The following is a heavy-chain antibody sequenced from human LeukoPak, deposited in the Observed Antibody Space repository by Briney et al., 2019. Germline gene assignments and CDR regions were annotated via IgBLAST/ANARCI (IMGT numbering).Heavy chain of an antibody. J-gene: IGHJ4*02. Sequence: SETLSLTCSVSGASINIYYWTWIRQPPGKGLEWIGYVYHTGASGYHPSLKSRVAMSLDTSKNQVSLNLRSVTAADTAVYFCTRVVNGGHFDYWGQGTLVTVSS. CDR3: TRVVNGGHFDY. CDR2: VYHTGAS. V-gene: IGHV4-59*01. D-gene: IGHD2-8*01. CDR1: GASINIYY.